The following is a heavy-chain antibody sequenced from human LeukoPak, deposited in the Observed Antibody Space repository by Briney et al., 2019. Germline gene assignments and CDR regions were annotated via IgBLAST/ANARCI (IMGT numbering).Heavy chain of an antibody. V-gene: IGHV4-30-4*01. Sequence: PSETLSLTCTVAGGSISSGDYYWSWIRQPPGKGLECIGYIYYSGSTYYNPSLKSRVTISVDTSKNQFSLKLSSVTAADTAVYYCARGASQNYYDSSGYYYWGQGTLVTVSS. CDR3: ARGASQNYYDSSGYYY. J-gene: IGHJ4*02. CDR2: IYYSGST. CDR1: GGSISSGDYY. D-gene: IGHD3-22*01.